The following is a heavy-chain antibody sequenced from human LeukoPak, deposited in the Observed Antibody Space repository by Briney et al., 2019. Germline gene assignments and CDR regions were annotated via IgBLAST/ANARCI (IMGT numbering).Heavy chain of an antibody. J-gene: IGHJ5*02. CDR3: ARGIVVVTAKPKNWFDP. Sequence: SETLSLTCAVYGGSFSGYYWSWIRQPPGKGLEWIGEINHSGSTNYNPSLKSRVTISVDTSKNQFSLKLSSVTAADTAVYYCARGIVVVTAKPKNWFDPWGQGTLVIVSS. V-gene: IGHV4-34*01. CDR2: INHSGST. D-gene: IGHD2-21*02. CDR1: GGSFSGYY.